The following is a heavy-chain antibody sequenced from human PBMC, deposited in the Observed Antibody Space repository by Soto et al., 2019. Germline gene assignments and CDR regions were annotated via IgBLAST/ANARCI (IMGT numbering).Heavy chain of an antibody. Sequence: SETLSLTCTVSGGSISSSSYYWGWIRQPPGKGLEWIGSIYYSGGTYYNPSLKSRVTISVDTSKNQFSLKLSSVTAADTAVYYCARQSRIAAAGRDYFDYWGQGTLVTVSS. V-gene: IGHV4-39*01. J-gene: IGHJ4*02. D-gene: IGHD6-13*01. CDR3: ARQSRIAAAGRDYFDY. CDR2: IYYSGGT. CDR1: GGSISSSSYY.